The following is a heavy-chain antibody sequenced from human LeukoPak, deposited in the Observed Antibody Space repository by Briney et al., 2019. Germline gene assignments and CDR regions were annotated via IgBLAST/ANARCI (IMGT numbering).Heavy chain of an antibody. J-gene: IGHJ4*02. CDR2: IRSKAYGETA. Sequence: WIRQPPGKGLEWAGFIRSKAYGETADYAASVKGRFTISRDDSKAIAYLQMNSLKTEDTAVYHCTRDRGAYNLYDYWGQGTLVTVSS. CDR3: TRDRGAYNLYDY. D-gene: IGHD1-1*01. V-gene: IGHV3-49*02.